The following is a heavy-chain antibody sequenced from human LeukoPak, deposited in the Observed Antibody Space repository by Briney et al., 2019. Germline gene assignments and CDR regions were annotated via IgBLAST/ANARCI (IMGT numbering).Heavy chain of an antibody. CDR2: INPSGGST. J-gene: IGHJ4*02. CDR1: GYTFTNYG. V-gene: IGHV1-46*01. CDR3: AGGPTTYYFDY. D-gene: IGHD3-16*01. Sequence: EASVKVSCKASGYTFTNYGISWVRQAPGQGLEWMGIINPSGGSTSYAQKFQGRVAMTRDMSTSTVYMELSSLRSEDTAVYYCAGGPTTYYFDYWGQGTLVTVSS.